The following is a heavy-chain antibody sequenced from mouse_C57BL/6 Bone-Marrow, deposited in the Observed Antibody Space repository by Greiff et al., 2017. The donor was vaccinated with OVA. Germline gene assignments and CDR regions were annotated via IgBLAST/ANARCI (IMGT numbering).Heavy chain of an antibody. CDR3: ARDYSNYGYFDV. CDR1: CYTFTSYW. D-gene: IGHD2-5*01. J-gene: IGHJ1*03. Sequence: VKLMESGAELAKPGASVKLSCKASCYTFTSYWMPWVKQRPGQGLGWFGYINPSSGYTKYNQKFKDKATLTADKSSSTAYMQLSILTYEDSAVYYCARDYSNYGYFDVWGTGTTVTVSS. V-gene: IGHV1-7*01. CDR2: INPSSGYT.